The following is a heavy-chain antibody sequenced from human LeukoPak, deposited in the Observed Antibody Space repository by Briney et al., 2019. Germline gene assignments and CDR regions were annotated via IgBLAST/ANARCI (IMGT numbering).Heavy chain of an antibody. Sequence: GASVKVSCKASGYTFTSYDINWVRQATGQGLEWMGWMNPNSGNTGYAQKPQGRVTMTTDTSTSTAYMELRSLRSDDTAVYYCAREKSSLSIRYSIEGRYMDVWGKGTTVTVSS. V-gene: IGHV1-8*02. CDR3: AREKSSLSIRYSIEGRYMDV. CDR2: MNPNSGNT. D-gene: IGHD2-15*01. J-gene: IGHJ6*03. CDR1: GYTFTSYD.